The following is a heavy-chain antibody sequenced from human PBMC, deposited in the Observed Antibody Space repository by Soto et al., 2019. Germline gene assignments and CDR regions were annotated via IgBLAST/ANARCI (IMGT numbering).Heavy chain of an antibody. CDR3: ARGDSTDCSNGVCSFFYNHDMDV. Sequence: RASVKVSCKASGYSFTDYHIHWVRQAPGQGLEWLGRINPKSGGTSTAQKFQGWVTMTTDTSISTASMELTRLTPDDTAIYYCARGDSTDCSNGVCSFFYNHDMDVWGQGTTVTVSS. D-gene: IGHD2-8*01. J-gene: IGHJ6*02. CDR2: INPKSGGT. V-gene: IGHV1-2*04. CDR1: GYSFTDYH.